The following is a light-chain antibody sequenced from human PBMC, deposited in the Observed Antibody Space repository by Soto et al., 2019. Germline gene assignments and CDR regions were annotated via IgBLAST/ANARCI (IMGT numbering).Light chain of an antibody. Sequence: EIVLTQSPATLSLSPCESATLSCRATRSVSSYLAWYQQKPGQAPRLLIHGTSNRATGIPDRFSGSGSGTDFTLTFSRLEPEDFAVYYCEYYGSSITFGGGTKVDIK. CDR1: RSVSSY. J-gene: IGKJ4*01. CDR2: GTS. V-gene: IGKV3-20*01. CDR3: EYYGSSIT.